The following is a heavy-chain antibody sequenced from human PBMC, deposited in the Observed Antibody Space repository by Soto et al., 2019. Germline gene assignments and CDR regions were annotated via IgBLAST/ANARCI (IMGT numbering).Heavy chain of an antibody. CDR1: EFTFSNFG. V-gene: IGHV3-33*01. CDR2: IYYDGSNE. D-gene: IGHD2-15*01. J-gene: IGHJ3*02. Sequence: ESGGGVVPPGRSLRLSCAASEFTFSNFGMHWVRQAPGKGLEWVAVIYYDGSNEYYADSVKGRFTISRDNSKNTLYLQMNSLRAEDTAVYYCARVDVVVAADAFDIWGQGTMVTVSS. CDR3: ARVDVVVAADAFDI.